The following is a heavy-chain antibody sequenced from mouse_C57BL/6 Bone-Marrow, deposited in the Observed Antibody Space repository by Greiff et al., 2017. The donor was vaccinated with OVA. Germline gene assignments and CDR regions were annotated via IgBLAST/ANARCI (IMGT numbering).Heavy chain of an antibody. CDR3: ASLYDGYILFAY. D-gene: IGHD2-3*01. J-gene: IGHJ3*01. Sequence: DVHLVESGPGLVKPSQSLSLTCSVTGYSITSGYYWNWIRQFPGNKLEWMGYISYDGSNNYNPSLKNRISITRDTSKNQFFLKLNSVTTEDTATYYCASLYDGYILFAYWGQGTLVTVSA. V-gene: IGHV3-6*01. CDR2: ISYDGSN. CDR1: GYSITSGYY.